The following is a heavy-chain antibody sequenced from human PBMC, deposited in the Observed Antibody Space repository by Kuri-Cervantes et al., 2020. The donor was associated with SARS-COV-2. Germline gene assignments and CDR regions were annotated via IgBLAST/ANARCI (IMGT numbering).Heavy chain of an antibody. J-gene: IGHJ4*02. CDR1: GFTFSTSA. Sequence: GGSLRLSCVVSGFTFSTSAMNWVRQAPGKGLEWVSSITGSGGSTYLAASVRGRFTISRDNSKNTLYLQMNSLRAEDTAVYFCARDPGGTSWGQGTLVTVSS. D-gene: IGHD3-16*01. CDR2: ITGSGGST. V-gene: IGHV3-23*01. CDR3: ARDPGGTS.